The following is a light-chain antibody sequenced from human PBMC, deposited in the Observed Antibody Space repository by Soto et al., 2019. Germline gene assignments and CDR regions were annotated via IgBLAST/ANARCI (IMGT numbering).Light chain of an antibody. CDR2: NAF. V-gene: IGKV3-11*01. CDR1: QSVNIY. Sequence: EIVLTQSPATLSLSPGERATLSCRASQSVNIYLAWHQQKPGQAPRLLINNAFNRATGIPARFSGSGSGTDFTLTISSLEPEDFAVYYCQQYNNWPLTFGGGTKVDIK. CDR3: QQYNNWPLT. J-gene: IGKJ4*01.